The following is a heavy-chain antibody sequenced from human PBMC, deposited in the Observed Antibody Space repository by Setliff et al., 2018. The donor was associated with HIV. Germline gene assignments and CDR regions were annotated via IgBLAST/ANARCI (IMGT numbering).Heavy chain of an antibody. CDR3: ARQRPPGYSSPYTIEY. D-gene: IGHD6-13*01. CDR1: GYMFNNYW. V-gene: IGHV5-51*01. CDR2: IDPGDSDT. J-gene: IGHJ4*02. Sequence: PGESLKISCKGSGYMFNNYWIAWVRQVPGKGLEWMGIIDPGDSDTRYTPSYQGRIIMSIDRFRSTAYSQWRSLTPSDSALYYCARQRPPGYSSPYTIEYWGQGTLVTVSS.